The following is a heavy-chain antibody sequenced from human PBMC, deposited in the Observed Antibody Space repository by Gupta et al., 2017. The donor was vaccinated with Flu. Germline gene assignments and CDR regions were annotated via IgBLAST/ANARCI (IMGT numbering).Heavy chain of an antibody. D-gene: IGHD3-10*01. V-gene: IGHV3-15*01. J-gene: IGHJ3*01. CDR3: TTDSSGGITFDV. CDR1: GFSCSYAY. Sequence: EVQLVESGGGWVKPGGSLRLSCAASGFSCSYAYMNWVRRAPGKGLEWVGRLKSEIDGGTADYAAPVKGRFTISRDDSKNTLWLQMNSLRTEDTAVYYCTTDSSGGITFDVWGQGTPVTVSA. CDR2: LKSEIDGGTA.